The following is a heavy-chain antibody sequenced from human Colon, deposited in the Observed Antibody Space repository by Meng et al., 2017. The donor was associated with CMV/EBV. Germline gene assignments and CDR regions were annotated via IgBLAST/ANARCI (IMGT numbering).Heavy chain of an antibody. J-gene: IGHJ3*01. CDR1: GGTFGNSA. CDR2: ILPIRGVP. V-gene: IGHV1-69*10. CDR3: ATSACVTAITCAVALEPKDAFDF. Sequence: KISCKASGGTFGNSAISWVRQAPGRGLEWMGGILPIRGVPLYTEKFQGRATFTADTSTGTAYMELSGLRSEDTALYYCATSACVTAITCAVALEPKDAFDFWGQGTMVTISS. D-gene: IGHD2-21*02.